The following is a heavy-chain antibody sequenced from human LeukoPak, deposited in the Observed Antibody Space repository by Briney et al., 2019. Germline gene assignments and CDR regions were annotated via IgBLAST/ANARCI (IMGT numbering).Heavy chain of an antibody. CDR3: ARQGAAASGRAFDY. CDR2: VYYSGST. V-gene: IGHV4-39*01. Sequence: SETLSLTCTVSGYSITTNTYYWGWIRQPPGKGLEWIGSVYYSGSTHYSPSLKSRVTTSVDTSKNQFSLKLSSVTAADTAVYYCARQGAAASGRAFDYWGQGTLVTVSS. CDR1: GYSITTNTYY. J-gene: IGHJ4*02. D-gene: IGHD6-13*01.